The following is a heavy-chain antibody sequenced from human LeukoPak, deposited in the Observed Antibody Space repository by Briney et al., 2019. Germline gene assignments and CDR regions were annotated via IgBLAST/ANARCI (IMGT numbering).Heavy chain of an antibody. CDR2: ISYDGSDK. CDR3: ARDWPYCSSTSCYYYYYGMDV. CDR1: GFTFSSYA. J-gene: IGHJ6*02. Sequence: GRSLRLSCAASGFTFSSYAMHWVRQAPGKGLEWVAVISYDGSDKYYADSVKGRFTISRDNSKNTLYLQMNSLRAEDTAVYYCARDWPYCSSTSCYYYYYGMDVWGQGTTVTVSS. V-gene: IGHV3-30*04. D-gene: IGHD2-2*01.